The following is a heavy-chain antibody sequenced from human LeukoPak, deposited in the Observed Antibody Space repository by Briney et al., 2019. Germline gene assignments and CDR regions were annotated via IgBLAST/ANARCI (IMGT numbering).Heavy chain of an antibody. V-gene: IGHV1-18*01. CDR1: GYTFTSYG. J-gene: IGHJ4*02. D-gene: IGHD3-3*01. CDR3: ARDAKFLPIFGARLDLPFDY. Sequence: ASVKVSCKASGYTFTSYGISWVRQAPGQGLERMGWINAYNGNTNYAQKLQGRVTMTTDTSTSTAYMELRSLRSDDTAVYYCARDAKFLPIFGARLDLPFDYWGQGTLVTVSS. CDR2: INAYNGNT.